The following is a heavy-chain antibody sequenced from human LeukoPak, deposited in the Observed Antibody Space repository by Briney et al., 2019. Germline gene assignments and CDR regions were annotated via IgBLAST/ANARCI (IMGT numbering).Heavy chain of an antibody. Sequence: SETLSLTCTVSSVSISSYYWGWIRQPPGKGLEWIGSIYYSGSTYYNPSLKSRVTISVDTSKNQFSLKLSSVTAADTAVYYCASFIAAGDKLDYWGQGTLVTVSS. D-gene: IGHD6-13*01. CDR3: ASFIAAGDKLDY. V-gene: IGHV4-39*01. CDR2: IYYSGST. J-gene: IGHJ4*02. CDR1: SVSISSYY.